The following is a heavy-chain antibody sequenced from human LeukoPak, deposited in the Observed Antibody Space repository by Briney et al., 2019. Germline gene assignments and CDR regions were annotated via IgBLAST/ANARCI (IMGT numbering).Heavy chain of an antibody. CDR1: GGSFSGYY. D-gene: IGHD3-10*01. Sequence: SETLSLTCAVYGGSFSGYYWSWIRQPPGKGLEWIGEINHSGSTNYNPSLKSRVTISVDTSKNQFSLKLSPVTAADTAVYYCARLGRSYYYYGTDVWGQGTTVTVSS. CDR2: INHSGST. V-gene: IGHV4-34*01. J-gene: IGHJ6*02. CDR3: ARLGRSYYYYGTDV.